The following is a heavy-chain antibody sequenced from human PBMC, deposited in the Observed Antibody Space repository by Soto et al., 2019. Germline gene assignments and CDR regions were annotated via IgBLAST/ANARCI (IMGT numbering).Heavy chain of an antibody. CDR3: ARGPSPWTYYGSGSYYKPHPQFDY. V-gene: IGHV1-8*02. D-gene: IGHD3-10*01. CDR1: GYTFTSYG. Sequence: GASVKVSCKASGYTFTSYGISWVRQAPGQGLEWMGWMNPNSGNTGYAQKFQGRVTMTRNTSISTAYMELSSLRSEDTAVYYCARGPSPWTYYGSGSYYKPHPQFDYWGQGTLVTVSS. J-gene: IGHJ4*02. CDR2: MNPNSGNT.